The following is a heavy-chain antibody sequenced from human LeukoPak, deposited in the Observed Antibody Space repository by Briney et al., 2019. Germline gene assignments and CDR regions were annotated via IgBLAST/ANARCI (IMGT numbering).Heavy chain of an antibody. V-gene: IGHV1-18*04. J-gene: IGHJ4*02. CDR3: AREGWNYYYNSGYYRTFDY. D-gene: IGHD3-22*01. CDR1: GYTFTGYY. Sequence: ASVKVSCKASGYTFTGYYMHWVRQAPGQGLEWLGWISAYNGNTNYAQKLQGRVTMTTDTSTSTAYMELRSLRSADTAVYYCAREGWNYYYNSGYYRTFDYWGQGTLVTVSS. CDR2: ISAYNGNT.